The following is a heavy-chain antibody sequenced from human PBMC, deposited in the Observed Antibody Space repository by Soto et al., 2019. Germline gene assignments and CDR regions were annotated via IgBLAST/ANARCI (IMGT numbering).Heavy chain of an antibody. CDR1: GGSISSYY. Sequence: QVQLQESGPGLVKPSETLSLTCTVSGGSISSYYWNWIRQPPGKGLEWIGYIYYNGSTNYNPSLKSRVTISVDTSKNQFSLKLSSVTAADTAVYYCARRYGGAFDIWGQGTMVTVSS. J-gene: IGHJ3*02. CDR2: IYYNGST. V-gene: IGHV4-59*08. CDR3: ARRYGGAFDI. D-gene: IGHD4-17*01.